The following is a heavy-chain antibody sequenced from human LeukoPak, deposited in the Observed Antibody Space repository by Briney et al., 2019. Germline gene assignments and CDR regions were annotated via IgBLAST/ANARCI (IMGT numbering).Heavy chain of an antibody. CDR2: VHPNSGNT. V-gene: IGHV1-8*01. CDR1: GYPFSTYE. CDR3: ARGPRNDP. J-gene: IGHJ5*02. D-gene: IGHD1-14*01. Sequence: ASVKVSCKTSGYPFSTYEINWVRRAAGQGLEWMGWVHPNSGNTAYAQKFQGRVTMTRDTSISTAYMELSGLRPDDTAVYFCARGPRNDPSGQGTLVTVSS.